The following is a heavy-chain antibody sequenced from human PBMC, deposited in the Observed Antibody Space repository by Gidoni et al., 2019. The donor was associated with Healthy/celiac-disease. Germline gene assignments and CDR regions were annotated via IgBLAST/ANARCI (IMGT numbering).Heavy chain of an antibody. V-gene: IGHV3-23*01. Sequence: EVQLLESGGGLVQPGGSLRLSCAASGFTFSSYYMSWVRQAPGKGLEWVSAISCSVGSTYYADSVKGRFTISRDNSKNTLYLQMNSLRAEDTAVYYCAKRGMGYYYYGMDVWGQGTTVTVSS. CDR1: GFTFSSYY. J-gene: IGHJ6*02. CDR2: ISCSVGST. CDR3: AKRGMGYYYYGMDV. D-gene: IGHD6-13*01.